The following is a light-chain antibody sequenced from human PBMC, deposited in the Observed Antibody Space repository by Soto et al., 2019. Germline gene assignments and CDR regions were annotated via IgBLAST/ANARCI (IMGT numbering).Light chain of an antibody. CDR3: QQYAGSPRT. V-gene: IGKV3-20*01. Sequence: EIGLTQSPCTLSLSPGERATLSCRASQSVSSRSLAWYQQKPGQAPRLLISDASNRAADIPDRFSGSGSGTDFTLTINRLEPEDFAVYYCQQYAGSPRTFGQGTKVDIK. CDR1: QSVSSRS. CDR2: DAS. J-gene: IGKJ1*01.